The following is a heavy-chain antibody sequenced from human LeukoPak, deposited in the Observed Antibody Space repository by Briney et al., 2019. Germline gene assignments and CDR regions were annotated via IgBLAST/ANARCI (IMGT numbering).Heavy chain of an antibody. J-gene: IGHJ4*02. CDR3: ASGDFWSGYSWLD. CDR2: IYYSGST. V-gene: IGHV4-39*07. D-gene: IGHD3-3*01. CDR1: GGSISSSSYY. Sequence: SETLSLTCTVSGGSISSSSYYWGWIRQPPGKGLEWIGSIYYSGSTYYNPSLKSRVTISVDTSKNQFSLKLSSVTAADTAVYYCASGDFWSGYSWLDWGQGTLVTVSS.